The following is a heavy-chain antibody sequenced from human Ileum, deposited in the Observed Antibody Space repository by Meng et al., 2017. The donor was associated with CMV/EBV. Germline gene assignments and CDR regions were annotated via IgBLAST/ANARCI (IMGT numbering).Heavy chain of an antibody. CDR1: GYSISSGYY. V-gene: IGHV4-38-2*02. CDR3: VRGVIAVVPAARFSGFDP. Sequence: SETLSLTCTVSGYSISSGYYWSWIRQPPGKGLEWIGIIYRTGSTYYNPSLKSRVTISVDMSKNQFSLNLNSVTAADTAVYFCVRGVIAVVPAARFSGFDPWGQGTLVTVSS. CDR2: IYRTGST. J-gene: IGHJ5*02. D-gene: IGHD2-2*01.